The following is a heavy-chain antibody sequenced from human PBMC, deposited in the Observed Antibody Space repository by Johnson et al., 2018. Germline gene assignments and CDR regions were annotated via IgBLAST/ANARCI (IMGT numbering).Heavy chain of an antibody. CDR2: ISYDVSNK. V-gene: IGHV3-30-3*01. J-gene: IGHJ3*02. D-gene: IGHD6-13*01. CDR3: ARTRPGYSSRWNHAFGI. CDR1: GFTFSSYA. Sequence: QVQLVQSGGGVVQPGRSLRLSCAASGFTFSSYAMHWVRQAPGKGLEWVAVISYDVSNKYYADSVKGRFTISRDNSKNTLYLHMNSLRAEDTAVYYCARTRPGYSSRWNHAFGIWGQGTMVTVSS.